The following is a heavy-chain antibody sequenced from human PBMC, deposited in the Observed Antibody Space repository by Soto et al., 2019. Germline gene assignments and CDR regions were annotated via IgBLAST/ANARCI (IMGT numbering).Heavy chain of an antibody. CDR1: GFTFSSYG. Sequence: QVQLVESGGGVVQPGRSLRLSCAASGFTFSSYGMHWVRQAPGKGLEWVAVISYDGSNKYYADSVKGRFTISRDNSKNTLYLQMNSLRAEDTAVYYCAKDRARYCSSTSCPTYGMDVW. V-gene: IGHV3-30*18. J-gene: IGHJ6*01. CDR2: ISYDGSNK. CDR3: AKDRARYCSSTSCPTYGMDV. D-gene: IGHD2-2*01.